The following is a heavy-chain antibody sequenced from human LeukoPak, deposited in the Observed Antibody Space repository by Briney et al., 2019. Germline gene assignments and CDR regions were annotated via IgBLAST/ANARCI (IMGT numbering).Heavy chain of an antibody. Sequence: PSETLSLTCTVSGVSISSYYWSWIRQPPGKGLEWIGYIYYSGSTNYNPSLKSRVTISVDTSKNQFSLKLSSVTAPDTAVYYCARHEDRNWYFDHWGQGTLVTVSS. V-gene: IGHV4-59*08. J-gene: IGHJ4*02. CDR3: ARHEDRNWYFDH. D-gene: IGHD1-1*01. CDR1: GVSISSYY. CDR2: IYYSGST.